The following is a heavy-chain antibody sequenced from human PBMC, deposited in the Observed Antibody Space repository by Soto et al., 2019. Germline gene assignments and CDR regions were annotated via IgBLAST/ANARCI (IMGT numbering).Heavy chain of an antibody. CDR1: GDTFASYG. D-gene: IGHD1-1*01. V-gene: IGHV1-69*17. J-gene: IGHJ4*02. CDR2: SIPYFAIT. Sequence: QVQLVQSGAEVKRPGSSVKVSCSASGDTFASYGISLVRQAPGQGLERLGGSIPYFAITKFPKNFQDRITFTSDSIMRTTYTDLGSLSSDHTAISYFARAKFNFDRDGSTITTHFDFRGGGTPLTCSS. CDR3: ARAKFNFDRDGSTITTHFDF.